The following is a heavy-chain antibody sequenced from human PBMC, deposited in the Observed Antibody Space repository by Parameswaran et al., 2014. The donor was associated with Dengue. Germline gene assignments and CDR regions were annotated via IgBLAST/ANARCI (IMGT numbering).Heavy chain of an antibody. CDR3: ARDQSGYSYDGGMDV. D-gene: IGHD5-18*01. Sequence: VRQMPGKGLEWVAVISYDGSNKYYADSVKGRFTISRDNSKNTLYLQMNSLRAEDTAVYYCARDQSGYSYDGGMDVWGQGTTVTVSS. CDR2: ISYDGSNK. V-gene: IGHV3-30-3*01. J-gene: IGHJ6*02.